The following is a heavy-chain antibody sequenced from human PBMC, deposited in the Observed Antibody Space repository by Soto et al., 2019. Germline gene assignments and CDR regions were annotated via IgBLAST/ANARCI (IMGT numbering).Heavy chain of an antibody. CDR2: TYYRSKWYN. CDR1: GDSVSSNSAA. D-gene: IGHD2-15*01. Sequence: SQTLSLTCAISGDSVSSNSAAWNWIRQSPSRGLEWLGRTYYRSKWYNDYAVSVKSRITINPDTSKNQFSLQLNSVTPEDTAVYYCARVHCSAGTCLDGLDVWGQGTTVTVSS. CDR3: ARVHCSAGTCLDGLDV. J-gene: IGHJ6*02. V-gene: IGHV6-1*01.